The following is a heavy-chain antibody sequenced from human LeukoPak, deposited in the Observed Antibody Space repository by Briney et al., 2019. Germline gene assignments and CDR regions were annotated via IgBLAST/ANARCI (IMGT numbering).Heavy chain of an antibody. CDR1: AGSSASYY. CDR3: ARHGTAAGPFQL. J-gene: IGHJ1*01. Sequence: SETVPLACTVSAGSSASYYCGWIRQPPRKGLEWLGYIYYKGTINYNPSLESRVTISVDTSKNQFSLRLTSVAAADTAVYYCARHGTAAGPFQLWGQGTLVTVSS. D-gene: IGHD2-21*02. V-gene: IGHV4-59*08. CDR2: IYYKGTI.